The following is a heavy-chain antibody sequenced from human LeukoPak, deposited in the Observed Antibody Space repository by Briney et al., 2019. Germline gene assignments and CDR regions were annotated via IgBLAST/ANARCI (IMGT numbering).Heavy chain of an antibody. CDR2: ISGDGGST. J-gene: IGHJ4*02. CDR1: GFTFDDYA. Sequence: GGSLRLSCAASGFTFDDYAMHWVRQAPGKGLEWVSLISGDGGSTYYADSVKGRFTISRDNSKNSLYLQMNSLRTEDTALYYCAKGRIRPTVTTSGDYWGQGTLVTVSS. CDR3: AKGRIRPTVTTSGDY. V-gene: IGHV3-43*02. D-gene: IGHD4-17*01.